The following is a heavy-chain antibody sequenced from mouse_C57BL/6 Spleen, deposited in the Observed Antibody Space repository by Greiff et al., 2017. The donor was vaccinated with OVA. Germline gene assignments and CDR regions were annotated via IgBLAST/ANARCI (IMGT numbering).Heavy chain of an antibody. V-gene: IGHV1-53*01. Sequence: FQLQQPGTELVKPGASVKLSCKASGYPFTSYWMNWVKQRPGQGLEWIGNINLSNGGTNYTEKSKSQATLPLDKSSSTAYLQLSSLTSEDSAVYDVAITIYYYGSSQFAYWGQGTLVTVSA. CDR3: AITIYYYGSSQFAY. D-gene: IGHD1-1*01. CDR1: GYPFTSYW. J-gene: IGHJ3*01. CDR2: INLSNGGT.